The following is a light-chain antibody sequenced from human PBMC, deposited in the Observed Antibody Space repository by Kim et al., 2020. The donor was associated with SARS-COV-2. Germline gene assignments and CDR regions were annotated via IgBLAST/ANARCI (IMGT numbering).Light chain of an antibody. V-gene: IGLV3-1*01. CDR1: KLGDKY. Sequence: GTPGQTASITCPGDKLGDKYACWYQQKPGQSPVLVIYQDSKRPSGIPDRFSGSNSGNTATLTISGTQAMDEADYYCQAWDSSTVVFGGGTQLTVL. CDR2: QDS. J-gene: IGLJ2*01. CDR3: QAWDSSTVV.